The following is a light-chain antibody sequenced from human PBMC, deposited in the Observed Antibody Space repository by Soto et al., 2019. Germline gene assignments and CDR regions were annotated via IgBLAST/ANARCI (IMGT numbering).Light chain of an antibody. CDR3: QQFNAYPLT. Sequence: DIQLTQSPSFLSASVGDRVTISCRASQGISDYLAWYQQKPGKAPKLLIYGASTLQSGVPSRFSGSASGTEFTLTSSSLQPVDFATYFCQQFNAYPLTFGGGTKLEIK. V-gene: IGKV1-9*01. CDR1: QGISDY. CDR2: GAS. J-gene: IGKJ4*01.